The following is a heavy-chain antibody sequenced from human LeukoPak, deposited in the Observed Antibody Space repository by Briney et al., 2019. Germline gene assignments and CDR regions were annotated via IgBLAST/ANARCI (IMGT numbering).Heavy chain of an antibody. J-gene: IGHJ5*02. CDR1: GGTFSSYA. CDR2: ISAYNGNT. V-gene: IGHV1-18*01. CDR3: ARTGLWVINWLSSWFDP. D-gene: IGHD3-9*01. Sequence: GASVKVSCKASGGTFSSYAISWVRQAPGQGLEWMGWISAYNGNTNYAQKLQGRVTMTTDTSTSTAYMELRSLRSDDTAVYYCARTGLWVINWLSSWFDPWGQGTLVTVSS.